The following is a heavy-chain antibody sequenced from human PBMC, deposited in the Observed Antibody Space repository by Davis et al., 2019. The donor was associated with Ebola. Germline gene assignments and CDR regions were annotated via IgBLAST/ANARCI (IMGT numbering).Heavy chain of an antibody. D-gene: IGHD2-15*01. CDR3: ARGWGYCSGGSCYFGPYGMDV. Sequence: MPSETLSLTCTVSGGSISSGDYYWSWIRQPPGKGLEWIGYIYYSGSTYYNPSLKSRVTISVDTSKNQFSLKLSSVTAADTAVYYCARGWGYCSGGSCYFGPYGMDVWGKGTTVTVSS. J-gene: IGHJ6*04. CDR1: GGSISSGDYY. V-gene: IGHV4-30-4*01. CDR2: IYYSGST.